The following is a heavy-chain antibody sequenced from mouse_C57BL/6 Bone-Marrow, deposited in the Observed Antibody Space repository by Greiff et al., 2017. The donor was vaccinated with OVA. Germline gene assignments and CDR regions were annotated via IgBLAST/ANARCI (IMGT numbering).Heavy chain of an antibody. CDR3: ARRQAYYAMDY. CDR1: GYTFTSYW. Sequence: QVQLKQPGAELVRPGTSVKLSCKASGYTFTSYWMHWVKQRPGQGLEWIGVIDPSDSYTNYNQKFKGKATLTVDTSSSTAYMQLSSLTSEDSAVYYCARRQAYYAMDYWGQGTSVTVSS. V-gene: IGHV1-59*01. CDR2: IDPSDSYT. D-gene: IGHD6-1*01. J-gene: IGHJ4*01.